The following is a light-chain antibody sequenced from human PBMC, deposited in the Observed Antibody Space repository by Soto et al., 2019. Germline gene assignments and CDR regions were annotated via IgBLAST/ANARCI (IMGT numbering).Light chain of an antibody. V-gene: IGKV3D-20*01. CDR3: QQYGSSPSIT. CDR1: QSVSSSY. J-gene: IGKJ5*01. CDR2: DAS. Sequence: EIVLTQSPATLSLSPCERATLSCGASQSVSSSYLAWYQQKPGLAPRLLIYDASSRATGIPDRFSGSGSGTDFTLTISRLEPEDFAVYYCQQYGSSPSITFGQGTRLEI.